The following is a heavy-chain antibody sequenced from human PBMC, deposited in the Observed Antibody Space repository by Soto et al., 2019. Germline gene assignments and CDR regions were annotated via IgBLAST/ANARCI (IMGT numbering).Heavy chain of an antibody. V-gene: IGHV3-23*01. CDR1: RFTFSNHA. J-gene: IGHJ4*02. CDR3: AKGIEYSSSPSGSIDY. D-gene: IGHD6-6*01. CDR2: ISGNGVST. Sequence: EVQLLESGGGLVQPGGSLRLSCAASRFTFSNHALTWVRRAPGKGLEWVSAISGNGVSTYYADSVKGRFTISRDTSDNTLYLQMNSLRAEDTAVYYCAKGIEYSSSPSGSIDYWGQGTLVTVSS.